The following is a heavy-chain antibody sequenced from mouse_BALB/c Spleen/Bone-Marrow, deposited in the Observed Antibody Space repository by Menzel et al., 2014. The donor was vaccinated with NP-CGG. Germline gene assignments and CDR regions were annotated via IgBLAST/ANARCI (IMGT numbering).Heavy chain of an antibody. J-gene: IGHJ4*01. CDR3: ARFLGGYYGNYDYAIVF. CDR2: IWAGGST. CDR1: GFSLTSYG. Sequence: QVQLQQSGPGLVAPSQSLSITCTVSGFSLTSYGVHWVRQPPGKGLEWLGVIWAGGSTNYNSALMSRLSISKDNSRSQVLLKMNIVLIDVTSMYYFARFLGGYYGNYDYAIVFCCQISSDTVS. V-gene: IGHV2-9*02. D-gene: IGHD2-1*01.